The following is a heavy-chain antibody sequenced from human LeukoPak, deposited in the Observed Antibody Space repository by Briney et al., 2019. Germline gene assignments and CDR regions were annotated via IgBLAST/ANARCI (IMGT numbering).Heavy chain of an antibody. CDR2: MNPSSGNT. CDR1: GYTFTSYD. D-gene: IGHD5-18*01. Sequence: ASVKVSCKASGYTFTSYDINWVRQATGQGLEWMGWMNPSSGNTGYAQKFQGRVSMTTDTSTSTAYMELRSLRSDDTAVYYCAREGGHSYGREFDYWGQGTLVTVSS. J-gene: IGHJ4*02. V-gene: IGHV1-8*01. CDR3: AREGGHSYGREFDY.